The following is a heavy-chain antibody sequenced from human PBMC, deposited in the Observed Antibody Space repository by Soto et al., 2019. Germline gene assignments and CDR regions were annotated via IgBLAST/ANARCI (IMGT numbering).Heavy chain of an antibody. J-gene: IGHJ6*02. CDR1: GGSISSGGYY. CDR3: ARVDYYYYGMDV. V-gene: IGHV4-30-4*01. Sequence: PSETLSLTCTVSGGSISSGGYYWIWIRQPPGKGLEWIGYIYYSGSTYYNPSLKSRVTISVDTSKNQFSLKLSSVTAADTAVYYCARVDYYYYGMDVWGQGTTVTVSS. CDR2: IYYSGST.